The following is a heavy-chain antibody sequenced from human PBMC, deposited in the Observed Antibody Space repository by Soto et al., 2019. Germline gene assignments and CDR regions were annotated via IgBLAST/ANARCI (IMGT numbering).Heavy chain of an antibody. CDR1: GYTFIDYG. Sequence: QVQLVQSGAEVKKPGASVKVSCKASGYTFIDYGFSWVRQAPGQGLEWMGWISAYNGNTRNAQKFQGRLTMTRETSASTAYMELRSLRSDDTAVYYCARDDRVYRDYGVKFDSWGQGTLVTVSS. D-gene: IGHD4-17*01. V-gene: IGHV1-18*01. J-gene: IGHJ4*02. CDR3: ARDDRVYRDYGVKFDS. CDR2: ISAYNGNT.